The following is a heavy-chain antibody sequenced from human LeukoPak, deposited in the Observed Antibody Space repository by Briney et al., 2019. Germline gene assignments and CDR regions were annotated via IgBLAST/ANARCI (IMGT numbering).Heavy chain of an antibody. CDR2: ILGSGGST. D-gene: IGHD3-9*01. V-gene: IGHV3-23*01. CDR1: GFTFSNYA. CDR3: AKWGDYDVLTGYYVPDY. Sequence: GGSLRLSCAAPGFTFSNYAMSWVRQAPGKGLEWVSAILGSGGSTYYADSVKGRFTVSRDNSKSTLYLQMNGLRAEDTALYYCAKWGDYDVLTGYYVPDYWGQGTLVTVSS. J-gene: IGHJ4*02.